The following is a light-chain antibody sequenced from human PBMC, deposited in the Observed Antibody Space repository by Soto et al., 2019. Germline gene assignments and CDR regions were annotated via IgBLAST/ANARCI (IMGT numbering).Light chain of an antibody. CDR2: EVT. J-gene: IGLJ1*01. V-gene: IGLV2-14*01. CDR1: SSDVGAYNF. Sequence: QAVLTQPACVSGSPGQSIAISCSGTSSDVGAYNFVSWYQVHPGRAPKLIISEVTVRPSGVSHRFSGSKSGNSASLTISGLQAEDEADYYCSSYTTTNTPYVFGSGTKVTVL. CDR3: SSYTTTNTPYV.